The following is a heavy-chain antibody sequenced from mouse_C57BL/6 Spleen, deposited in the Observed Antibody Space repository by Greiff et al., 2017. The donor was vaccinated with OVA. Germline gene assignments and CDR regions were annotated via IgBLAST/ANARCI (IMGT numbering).Heavy chain of an antibody. Sequence: EVKLQESGPELVKPGASVKIPCKASGYTFTDYNMDWVKQSHGKSLEWIGDINPNNGGTIYNQKFKGKATLTVDKSSSTAYMELRSRTSEDTAVYYCARGPATVVASPHWWYFDVWGTGTTVTVSS. D-gene: IGHD1-1*01. CDR2: INPNNGGT. V-gene: IGHV1-18*01. CDR3: ARGPATVVASPHWWYFDV. CDR1: GYTFTDYN. J-gene: IGHJ1*03.